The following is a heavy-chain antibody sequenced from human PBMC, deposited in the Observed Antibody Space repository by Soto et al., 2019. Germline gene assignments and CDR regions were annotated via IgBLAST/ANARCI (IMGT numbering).Heavy chain of an antibody. CDR1: GYTFTSYY. J-gene: IGHJ3*02. V-gene: IGHV1-46*01. CDR2: INPSGGST. D-gene: IGHD3-22*01. CDR3: ARDNVRRHYDSSGYPDAFDI. Sequence: ASVEVSCKXSGYTFTSYYMHWVRQAPGQGLEWMGIINPSGGSTSYAQKFQGRVTMTRDTSTSTVYMELSSLRSEDTAVYYCARDNVRRHYDSSGYPDAFDIWGQGTMVTVSS.